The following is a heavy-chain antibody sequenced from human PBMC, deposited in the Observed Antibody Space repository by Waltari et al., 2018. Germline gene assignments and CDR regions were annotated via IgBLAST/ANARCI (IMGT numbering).Heavy chain of an antibody. CDR3: ARGNAFDF. J-gene: IGHJ3*01. V-gene: IGHV4-59*01. CDR1: GDSITSYY. Sequence: QVQLQESGPGLVKPSETLSLTCTVSGDSITSYYWNWIRQPPGKGLEWIAYIYHSGSTTYNPSLKSRVTLSIDMSKNQFSLNLTSVTAADTAVYYCARGNAFDFRGQGTLVTVSS. CDR2: IYHSGST.